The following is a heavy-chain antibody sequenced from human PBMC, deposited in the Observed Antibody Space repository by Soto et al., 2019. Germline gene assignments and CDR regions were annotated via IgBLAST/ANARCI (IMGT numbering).Heavy chain of an antibody. Sequence: QVQLVQSGAEVKKPGSSVRLSCTASGDTFSFYTISWVRQAPGQGPEWMGRIIPMVGMADDPQKFQGRVTISADKSTSTAYMVLSSLRSDDTAVYFCATNYGSGSTHFDYWGQGTLVTVSS. CDR1: GDTFSFYT. CDR2: IIPMVGMA. CDR3: ATNYGSGSTHFDY. D-gene: IGHD3-10*01. V-gene: IGHV1-69*02. J-gene: IGHJ4*02.